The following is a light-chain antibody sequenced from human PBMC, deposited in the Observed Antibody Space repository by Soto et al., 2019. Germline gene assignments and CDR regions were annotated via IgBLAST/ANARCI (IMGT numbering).Light chain of an antibody. Sequence: EIVMTQSPATLSVSPGERATLSCRASQSVSSNLAWYQQKPGQAPRLLIYGASTRATGIPARFSGSGSGTEFPLTISSLQSEDFADYYCQQYNNWPFTFGPGTKVEIK. CDR3: QQYNNWPFT. CDR1: QSVSSN. CDR2: GAS. V-gene: IGKV3-15*01. J-gene: IGKJ3*01.